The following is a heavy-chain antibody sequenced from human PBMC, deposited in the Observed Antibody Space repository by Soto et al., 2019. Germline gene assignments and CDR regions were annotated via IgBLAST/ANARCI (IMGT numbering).Heavy chain of an antibody. CDR2: IYFSGST. Sequence: SETLSLTCTVSGGSISSGGYYWSWIRQHPGKGLEWIGYIYFSGSTYYNPSLKSRVTILVDKSKNQFSLKLMSLSAADTAVYYCGRLEGLATISYYFDYWGQGALVTVSS. V-gene: IGHV4-31*09. J-gene: IGHJ4*02. CDR3: GRLEGLATISYYFDY. D-gene: IGHD1-1*01. CDR1: GGSISSGGYY.